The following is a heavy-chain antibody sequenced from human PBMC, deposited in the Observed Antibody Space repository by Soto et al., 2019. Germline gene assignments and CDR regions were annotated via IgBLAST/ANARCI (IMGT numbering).Heavy chain of an antibody. J-gene: IGHJ4*02. CDR3: ARTYCDILTGFGDYFDY. Sequence: QVQLVQSGAEVKKPGASVKVSCKASGYTFTSYGISWVRQAPGQGLEWMGWISAYNGNTNYAQKLQGRVTMNTETSTRTAYMELRSLRSDDTDVYYWARTYCDILTGFGDYFDYWGEGTLVTVSS. D-gene: IGHD3-9*01. V-gene: IGHV1-18*01. CDR1: GYTFTSYG. CDR2: ISAYNGNT.